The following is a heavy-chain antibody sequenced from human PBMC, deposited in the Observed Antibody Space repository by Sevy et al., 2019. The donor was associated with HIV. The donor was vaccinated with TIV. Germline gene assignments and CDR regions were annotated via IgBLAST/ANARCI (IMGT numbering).Heavy chain of an antibody. CDR2: IRYDGSNK. V-gene: IGHV3-30*02. CDR3: AKDPRHSTRPVY. J-gene: IGHJ4*02. D-gene: IGHD2-21*01. CDR1: GFTFSSYG. Sequence: GSLRLSCAASGFTFSSYGMHWVRQAPGKGLEWVAFIRYDGSNKYYADSVKGRFTISRDNSKNTLYLQMNSLRAEDTAVYYCAKDPRHSTRPVYWGQGTLVTVSS.